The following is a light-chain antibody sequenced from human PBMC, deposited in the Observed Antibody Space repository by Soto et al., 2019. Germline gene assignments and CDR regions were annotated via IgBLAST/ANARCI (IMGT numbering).Light chain of an antibody. Sequence: DIQMTQSPSSLSASVGDRVTITCRASQDLSSWLAWYQQKPEKAPKSLIYAASNLQSGVPSRFSGSGSGTEFTLTISTLQPEDFATYYCQHYKSYPLTFGGGTKVEIK. CDR1: QDLSSW. CDR3: QHYKSYPLT. J-gene: IGKJ4*01. CDR2: AAS. V-gene: IGKV1D-16*01.